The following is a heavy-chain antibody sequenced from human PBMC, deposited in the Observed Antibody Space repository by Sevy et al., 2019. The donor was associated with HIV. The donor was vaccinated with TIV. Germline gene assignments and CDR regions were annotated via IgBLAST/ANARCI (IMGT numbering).Heavy chain of an antibody. J-gene: IGHJ5*02. CDR2: IYHSGST. CDR3: ARGRRGGFTMVRGVKGWFDP. Sequence: SETLSLTCAVSGGSISSSNWWSWVRQPPGKGLEWIGEIYHSGSTNYNPSLKSRVTISVDKSKNQFSLKLSSVTAADTAVYYCARGRRGGFTMVRGVKGWFDPWGQGTLVTVSS. D-gene: IGHD3-10*01. V-gene: IGHV4-4*02. CDR1: GGSISSSNW.